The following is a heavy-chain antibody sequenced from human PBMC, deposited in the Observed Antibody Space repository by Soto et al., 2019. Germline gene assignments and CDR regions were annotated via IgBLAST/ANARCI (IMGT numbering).Heavy chain of an antibody. J-gene: IGHJ4*02. D-gene: IGHD2-8*01. CDR1: GGSISSYY. Sequence: QVQLQESGPGLVKPSETLSLTCTVSGGSISSYYWSWIRQPPGKGLEWIGYIYYSGSTNYNPSLKSRVPMSVDTSKNQFSLKLSSVTAADTAVYYCARRYAGNFDYWGQGTLVTVSS. CDR2: IYYSGST. CDR3: ARRYAGNFDY. V-gene: IGHV4-59*01.